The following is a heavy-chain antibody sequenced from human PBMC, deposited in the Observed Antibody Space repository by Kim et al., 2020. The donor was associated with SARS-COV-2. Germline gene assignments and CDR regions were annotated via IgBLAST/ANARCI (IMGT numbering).Heavy chain of an antibody. CDR2: IFPNSD. CDR1: GFIVSFNN. V-gene: IGHV3-66*01. CDR3: SADRGSGLYC. D-gene: IGHD6-19*01. J-gene: IGHJ1*01. Sequence: GGSLRLSCAASGFIVSFNNMNWVRQAPGKGLEWVSIIFPNSDAYADSVRGRFPISRDISTNTLYLQLNSLRDDDTAMSYCSADRGSGLYCWGQGNLVIVS.